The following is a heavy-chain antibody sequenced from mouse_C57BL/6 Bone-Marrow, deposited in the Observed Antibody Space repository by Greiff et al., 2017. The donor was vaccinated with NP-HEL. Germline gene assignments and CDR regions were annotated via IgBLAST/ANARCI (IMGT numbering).Heavy chain of an antibody. CDR1: GFTFTDYY. CDR2: IRNKANGYTT. Sequence: DVKLVESGGGLVQPGGSLSLSCAASGFTFTDYYMSWVRQPPGKALEWLGFIRNKANGYTTEYSASVKGRFTISRDNSQSILYLQMNALRAEDSATYYCARPLSYWYFDVWGTGTTVTVSS. D-gene: IGHD6-1*01. CDR3: ARPLSYWYFDV. V-gene: IGHV7-3*01. J-gene: IGHJ1*03.